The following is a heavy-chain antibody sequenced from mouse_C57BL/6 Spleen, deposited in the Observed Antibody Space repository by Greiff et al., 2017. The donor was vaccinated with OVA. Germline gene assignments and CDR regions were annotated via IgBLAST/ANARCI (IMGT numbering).Heavy chain of an antibody. CDR3: ARSPGSYYAMDY. Sequence: QVQLQQSGAELVRPGTSVKVSCKASGYAFTNYLIEWVKQRPGQGLEWIGVINPGSGGTNYNEKFKGKATLTADKSSSTAYMQLSRLTSEDSAVYFCARSPGSYYAMDYWGQGTSVTVSS. CDR1: GYAFTNYL. D-gene: IGHD4-1*01. J-gene: IGHJ4*01. CDR2: INPGSGGT. V-gene: IGHV1-54*01.